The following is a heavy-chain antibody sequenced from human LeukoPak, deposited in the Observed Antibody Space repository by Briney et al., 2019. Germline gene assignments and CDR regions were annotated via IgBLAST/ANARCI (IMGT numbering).Heavy chain of an antibody. CDR2: INWNGGGT. V-gene: IGHV3-9*01. D-gene: IGHD1-26*01. J-gene: IGHJ6*02. Sequence: QAGGSLRLSCAATGFTFKDYGMHWVRHPPGKGREWVSSINWNGGGTDYADSVKGRFTISRDNAQNSLYLQLSSLRPEDTALYYCAKHMRATNTYSFFGLDVWGQGTTVTVSS. CDR3: AKHMRATNTYSFFGLDV. CDR1: GFTFKDYG.